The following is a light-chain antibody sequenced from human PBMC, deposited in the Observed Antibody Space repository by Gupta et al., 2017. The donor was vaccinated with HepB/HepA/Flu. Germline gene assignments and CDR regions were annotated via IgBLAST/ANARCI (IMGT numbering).Light chain of an antibody. CDR1: NIGSKS. J-gene: IGLJ3*02. CDR3: QVWDSSSDHPV. V-gene: IGLV3-21*04. Sequence: SYVLTPPPSVSVAPGMTARITCGGNNIGSKSVHWYQQEPGQAPAMVIYYDSDRPSGIPERFSGSNSGNTATLTISRVEAGDEADYYCQVWDSSSDHPVFGGGTKLTVL. CDR2: YDS.